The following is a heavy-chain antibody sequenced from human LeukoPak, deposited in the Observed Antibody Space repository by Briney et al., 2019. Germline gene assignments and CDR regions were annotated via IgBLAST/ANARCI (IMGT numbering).Heavy chain of an antibody. CDR3: ARHSRVSGLTGY. Sequence: GESLKISCQTSGYSFTSYWIGWVRQMPGKDLEWMGFIYPGDSDTRYSPSFQGQVTISADKSISSAYLQWSSLKASDTGIYYCARHSRVSGLTGYWGQGTLVTVSS. CDR2: IYPGDSDT. J-gene: IGHJ4*02. CDR1: GYSFTSYW. V-gene: IGHV5-51*01. D-gene: IGHD2-15*01.